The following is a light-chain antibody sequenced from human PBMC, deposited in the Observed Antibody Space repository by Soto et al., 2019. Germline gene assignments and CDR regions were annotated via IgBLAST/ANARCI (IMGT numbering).Light chain of an antibody. CDR1: QSVRSNF. V-gene: IGKV3-20*01. CDR2: GAS. CDR3: QQYGGSPKT. Sequence: EIVLTQSPGTLSLSPGERATLSCRASQSVRSNFLAWYQQKPGQAPRLLIYGASNRPTGIPDRFSGSASGTDFTFTISRLEPEDFAVYYCQQYGGSPKTFGQGTNVEIK. J-gene: IGKJ1*01.